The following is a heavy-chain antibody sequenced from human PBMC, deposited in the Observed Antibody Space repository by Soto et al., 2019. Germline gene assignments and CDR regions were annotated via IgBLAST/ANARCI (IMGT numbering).Heavy chain of an antibody. CDR3: AKDEVLITIFGVDPQPSGIDY. D-gene: IGHD3-3*01. Sequence: GGSLRLSCAASGFTFSSYAMSWVRQAPGKGLEWVSAISGSGGSTYYADSVKGRFTISRDNSKNTLYLQMNSLRAEDTAVYYCAKDEVLITIFGVDPQPSGIDYWGQGTLVTVSS. V-gene: IGHV3-23*01. J-gene: IGHJ4*02. CDR2: ISGSGGST. CDR1: GFTFSSYA.